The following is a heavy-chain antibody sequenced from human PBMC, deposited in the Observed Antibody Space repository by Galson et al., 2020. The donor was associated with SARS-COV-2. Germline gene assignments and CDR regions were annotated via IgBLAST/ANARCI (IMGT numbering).Heavy chain of an antibody. V-gene: IGHV3-33*08. CDR3: ARDLLSGEDCSSTSCYAD. CDR1: GFTFSSDG. Sequence: AGSLRLSCAASGFTFSSDGMHWVRQAPGKGLEWVAVIWYDGSNKNYADSVNGRFTITRDNSKNTLYLQMNSLRAEDTAVYYCARDLLSGEDCSSTSCYADWGQGTLVTVAS. J-gene: IGHJ4*02. D-gene: IGHD2-2*01. CDR2: IWYDGSNK.